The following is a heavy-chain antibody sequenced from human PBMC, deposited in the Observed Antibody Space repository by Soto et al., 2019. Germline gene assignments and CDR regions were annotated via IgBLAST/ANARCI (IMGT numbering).Heavy chain of an antibody. CDR1: GGSISSGDYY. J-gene: IGHJ6*02. CDR3: ARELWFGEGGMDV. V-gene: IGHV4-30-4*01. D-gene: IGHD3-10*01. CDR2: IYYSGST. Sequence: SETLSLTCTVSGGSISSGDYYWSWISQPPGKGLEWIGYIYYSGSTYYNPSLKSRVTISVDTSKNQFSLKLSSVTAADTAVYYCARELWFGEGGMDVWGQGTTVTVSS.